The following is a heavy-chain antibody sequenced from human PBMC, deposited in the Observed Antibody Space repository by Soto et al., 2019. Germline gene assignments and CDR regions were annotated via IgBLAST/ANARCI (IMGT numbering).Heavy chain of an antibody. Sequence: GGSLRLSCAASGFTVSSNYMSWVRQAPGKGLEWVSVIYSDGSTYYADSVKGRFTISRDNSKNTLYLQMNSLRAEDTAVYYCARGIYSSWSRVDYWGQGSLVTVSS. CDR3: ARGIYSSWSRVDY. CDR1: GFTVSSNY. J-gene: IGHJ4*02. CDR2: IYSDGST. D-gene: IGHD4-4*01. V-gene: IGHV3-66*01.